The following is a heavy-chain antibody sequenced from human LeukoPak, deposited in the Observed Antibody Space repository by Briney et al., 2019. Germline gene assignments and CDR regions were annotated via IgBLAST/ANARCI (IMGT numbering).Heavy chain of an antibody. CDR1: GGPISSGDYY. D-gene: IGHD3-16*02. Sequence: SETLSLTCTVSGGPISSGDYYWSWIRQPPGKGLEWIGYIYYSGSTNYNPSLKSRATISVDTSKNQFSLKLSSVTAADTAVYYCAGEGGSYLYYFDYWGQGTLVTVSP. V-gene: IGHV4-30-4*01. CDR2: IYYSGST. J-gene: IGHJ4*02. CDR3: AGEGGSYLYYFDY.